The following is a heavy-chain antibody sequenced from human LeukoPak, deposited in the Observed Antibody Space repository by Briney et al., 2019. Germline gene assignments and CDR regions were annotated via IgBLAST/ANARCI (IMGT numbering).Heavy chain of an antibody. D-gene: IGHD6-6*01. CDR1: GFTFSSYS. CDR3: ARGGSSSVNAFDI. CDR2: ISSSSSYI. V-gene: IGHV3-21*01. J-gene: IGHJ3*02. Sequence: GGSLRLSCAASGFTFSSYSMNWVRQAPGKGLEWVSSISSSSSYIYYADSVKGRFTISRDNAKNSLYLQMNSLRAEDTAVYYCARGGSSSVNAFDIWGQGTMVTVSS.